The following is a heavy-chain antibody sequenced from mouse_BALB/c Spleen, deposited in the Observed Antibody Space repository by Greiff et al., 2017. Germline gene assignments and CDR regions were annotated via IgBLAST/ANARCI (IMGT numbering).Heavy chain of an antibody. CDR3: ARDLYGSSSAMDY. CDR2: ISDGGSYT. V-gene: IGHV5-4*02. J-gene: IGHJ4*01. CDR1: GFTFSDYY. D-gene: IGHD1-1*01. Sequence: EVKLMASGGGLVKPGGSLKLSCAASGFTFSDYYMYWVRQTPEKRLEWVATISDGGSYTYYPDSVKGRFTISRDNAKNNLYLQMSSLKSEDTAMYYCARDLYGSSSAMDYWGQGTSVTVSS.